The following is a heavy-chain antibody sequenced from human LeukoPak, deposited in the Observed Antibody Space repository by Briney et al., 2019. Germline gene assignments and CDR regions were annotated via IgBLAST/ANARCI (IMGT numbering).Heavy chain of an antibody. J-gene: IGHJ4*02. D-gene: IGHD2-15*01. V-gene: IGHV3-33*01. CDR1: GFTFSTHG. CDR3: ARDCSGGSCLDY. CDR2: LWYDGSNK. Sequence: PPGRSLRLSCAASGFTFSTHGMHWVRQAPGKGLEWVAILWYDGSNKYYADSVKGRFTISRDNSKNTLYLQMNSLRAEDTAVYYCARDCSGGSCLDYWGQGTLVTVSS.